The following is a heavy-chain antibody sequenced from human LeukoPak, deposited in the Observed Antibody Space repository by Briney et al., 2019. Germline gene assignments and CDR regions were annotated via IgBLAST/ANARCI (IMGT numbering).Heavy chain of an antibody. CDR2: ISSSGSTI. D-gene: IGHD3-22*01. Sequence: PGGSLRLSCAASGFTFSSYEMNWVRQAPGEGLEWGSYISSSGSTIYYADSVKGRFTISRDNAKNSLYLQMNSLRAEDTAVYYCARDGYYYDSSGEMGDYWGQGTLVTVSS. CDR1: GFTFSSYE. V-gene: IGHV3-48*03. J-gene: IGHJ4*02. CDR3: ARDGYYYDSSGEMGDY.